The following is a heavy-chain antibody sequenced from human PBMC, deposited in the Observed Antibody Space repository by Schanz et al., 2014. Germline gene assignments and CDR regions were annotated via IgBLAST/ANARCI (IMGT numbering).Heavy chain of an antibody. D-gene: IGHD3-16*01. Sequence: QDQLLQSGAAVKKPGSSVRVSCKASGGTLDTYKIAWVRQVPGPGLEWMGRIIPFLAVSNYAQDFQGRVTFTADRATSTVHMDLRSLRSEDTGLYYCARAGRGYAYPLNSYPMDVWGQGTTVSVSS. V-gene: IGHV1-69*02. CDR3: ARAGRGYAYPLNSYPMDV. CDR2: IIPFLAVS. CDR1: GGTLDTYK. J-gene: IGHJ6*02.